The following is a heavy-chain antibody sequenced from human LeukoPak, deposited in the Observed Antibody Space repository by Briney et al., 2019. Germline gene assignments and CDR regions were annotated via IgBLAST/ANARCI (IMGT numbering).Heavy chain of an antibody. D-gene: IGHD3-3*01. CDR3: ARSYEGSGFSD. CDR1: GFTLSTYG. CDR2: ISYDGSNK. V-gene: IGHV3-30*03. Sequence: GGSLRLSCAASGFTLSTYGMHWVRQAPGKGLEWVAVISYDGSNKYYADSVKGRFTISRDNSKNTLYLQMNSLRAEDTAVYYCARSYEGSGFSDWGQGTLVTVSS. J-gene: IGHJ4*02.